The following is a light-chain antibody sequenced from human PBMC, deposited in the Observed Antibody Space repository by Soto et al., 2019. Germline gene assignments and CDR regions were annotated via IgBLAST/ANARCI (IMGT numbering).Light chain of an antibody. J-gene: IGKJ2*01. V-gene: IGKV1-6*01. CDR3: LQHYNFPYT. CDR2: AAS. CDR1: QGIRSD. Sequence: AIQMTQSPSPLSASVGDRVTITCRASQGIRSDLGWYQQRPGKAPKLLIYAASSLQSGVPSRFSGGGSGTDFTLTISSLQPEDFASYYCLQHYNFPYTFGQGTKLEIK.